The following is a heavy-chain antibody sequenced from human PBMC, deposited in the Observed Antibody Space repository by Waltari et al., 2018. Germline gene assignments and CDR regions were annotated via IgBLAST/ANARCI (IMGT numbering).Heavy chain of an antibody. CDR3: ATGEQLVSFDY. V-gene: IGHV3-33*01. Sequence: QVQLVESGGGVVQPGRSLRLSCAASGFTFSSYGMHWVRQAPGKGLEWVAVMWYDGSNKIHADAVKGRFTIARDKSKNTLYLQMNSRRAEDTAVYYCATGEQLVSFDYWGQGTLVTVSS. CDR1: GFTFSSYG. CDR2: MWYDGSNK. D-gene: IGHD6-6*01. J-gene: IGHJ4*02.